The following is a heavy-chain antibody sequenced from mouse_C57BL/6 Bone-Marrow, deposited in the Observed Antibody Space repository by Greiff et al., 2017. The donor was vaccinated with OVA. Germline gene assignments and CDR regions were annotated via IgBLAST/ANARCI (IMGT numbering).Heavy chain of an antibody. Sequence: QVQLQQSGAELVRPGASVKLSCKASGYTFTDYYINWVKQRPGQGLEWIARIYPGSGNTYYNEKFKGKATLTAEKSSSTAYMQLSSLTSEDSAVYFCAREGITPYYFDYWGQGTTLTVSS. J-gene: IGHJ2*01. D-gene: IGHD2-4*01. CDR3: AREGITPYYFDY. CDR1: GYTFTDYY. V-gene: IGHV1-76*01. CDR2: IYPGSGNT.